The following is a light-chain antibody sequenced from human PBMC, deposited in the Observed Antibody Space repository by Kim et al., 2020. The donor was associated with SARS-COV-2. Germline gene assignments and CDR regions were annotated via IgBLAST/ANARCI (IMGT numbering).Light chain of an antibody. V-gene: IGKV1-5*01. CDR2: DAS. J-gene: IGKJ1*01. CDR3: QQYKTYWT. CDR1: QNISTC. Sequence: SASVGDRVTITYRASQNISTCLAWYQQRPGKAPKVLIYDASKLQSGVPSRFSGSGSETEFTLTINGLQPDDFATYHCQQYKTYWTFGQGTKVEIK.